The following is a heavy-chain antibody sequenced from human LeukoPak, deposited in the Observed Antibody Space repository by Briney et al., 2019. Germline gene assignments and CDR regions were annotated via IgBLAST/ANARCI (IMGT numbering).Heavy chain of an antibody. D-gene: IGHD3-3*01. CDR3: ARRRRSITIFGVVITYFDY. CDR2: INHSGST. Sequence: SETLSLTCAVYGGSFSGYYWSWIRQPPGKGLEWIGEINHSGSTNYNPSLKSRVTISVDASKNQFSLKLSSVTAADTAVYYCARRRRSITIFGVVITYFDYWGQGTLVTVSS. J-gene: IGHJ4*02. V-gene: IGHV4-34*01. CDR1: GGSFSGYY.